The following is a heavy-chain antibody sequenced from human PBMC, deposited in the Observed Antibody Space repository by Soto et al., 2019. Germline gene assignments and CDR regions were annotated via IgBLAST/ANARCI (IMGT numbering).Heavy chain of an antibody. Sequence: EVQLLESGGGLVQPGGSLRLSCAASGFTFSSYPMSWVRQAPGKGLEWVSAISGSGGSTYYADSVKGRFSISRDNAKNTLYLQMNSLRAEDTAVYYCARDRGYGANWYFDLWGRGTLVIVSS. J-gene: IGHJ2*01. CDR1: GFTFSSYP. D-gene: IGHD5-12*01. CDR2: ISGSGGST. CDR3: ARDRGYGANWYFDL. V-gene: IGHV3-23*01.